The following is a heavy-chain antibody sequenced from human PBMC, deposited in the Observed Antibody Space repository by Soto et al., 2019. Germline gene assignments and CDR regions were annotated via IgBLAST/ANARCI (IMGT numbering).Heavy chain of an antibody. CDR1: GFTFSSYG. D-gene: IGHD5-18*01. Sequence: QVQLVESGGGVVQPGRSLRLSCAASGFTFSSYGMHWVRQAPGKGLEWVAVISYDGSNKYYADSVKGRFTISRDNSKNTLYLQMNRLRAEDTAVYYCAKDLGSYGYDSFDYWGQGTLVTVSS. V-gene: IGHV3-30*18. CDR2: ISYDGSNK. J-gene: IGHJ4*02. CDR3: AKDLGSYGYDSFDY.